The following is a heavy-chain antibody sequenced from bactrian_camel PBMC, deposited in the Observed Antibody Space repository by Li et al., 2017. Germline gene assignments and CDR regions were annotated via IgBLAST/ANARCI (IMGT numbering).Heavy chain of an antibody. D-gene: IGHD6*01. V-gene: IGHV3S40*01. J-gene: IGHJ4*01. CDR3: AASWYPCEVDDSENEYRW. CDR2: IGPTNADT. Sequence: VQLVESGGALVQPGGSLRLSCAASGFTFSSYRMTWVRQAPGKGLEWVSAIGPTNADTYYAASVKGRFTISRDNAKEMLYLQMNNLKPEDTAMYFCAASWYPCEVDDSENEYRWWGQGTQVTV. CDR1: GFTFSSYR.